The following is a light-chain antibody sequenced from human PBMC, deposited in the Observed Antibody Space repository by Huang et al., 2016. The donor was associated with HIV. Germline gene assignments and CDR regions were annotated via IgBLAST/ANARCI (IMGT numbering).Light chain of an antibody. CDR2: GAS. Sequence: EIVMTQSPATLSVSPGERATLTCRASQSVSSNLAWYQQNPGQAPRLLIYGASTRATGIPARSSGSGSGTECTLTISSMQSEDFAFYYCQQYNNWPKVFTFGPGTKVDIK. V-gene: IGKV3-15*01. CDR1: QSVSSN. CDR3: QQYNNWPKVFT. J-gene: IGKJ3*01.